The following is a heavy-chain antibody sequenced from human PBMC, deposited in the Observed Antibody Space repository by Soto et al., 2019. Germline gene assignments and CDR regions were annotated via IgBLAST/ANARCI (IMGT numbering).Heavy chain of an antibody. CDR1: GGSITTGGYY. J-gene: IGHJ4*02. D-gene: IGHD2-15*01. V-gene: IGHV4-31*03. Sequence: PSETLSLTCTVSGGSITTGGYYWSWIRQLPGKGLEWIGHRYYSESTYYIPSLKSRVSISLDTSKNQFSLKLSFVTAADTAMYYCARTKCSGGSCYSWSLDYWGQGTPVTVSS. CDR2: RYYSEST. CDR3: ARTKCSGGSCYSWSLDY.